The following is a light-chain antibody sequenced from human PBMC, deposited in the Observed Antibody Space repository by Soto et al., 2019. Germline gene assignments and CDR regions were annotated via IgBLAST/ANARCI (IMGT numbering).Light chain of an antibody. Sequence: QSVLTQPPSASGSPGQSVTISCTGTSSVYVSWYQQHPVKAPKLIIYEVNKRPSGVPDRFSGPKSGNTASLTVSGLQADDEADYYCSSHAGNNDFVFGTGTKLTVL. J-gene: IGLJ1*01. CDR3: SSHAGNNDFV. V-gene: IGLV2-8*01. CDR2: EVN. CDR1: SSVY.